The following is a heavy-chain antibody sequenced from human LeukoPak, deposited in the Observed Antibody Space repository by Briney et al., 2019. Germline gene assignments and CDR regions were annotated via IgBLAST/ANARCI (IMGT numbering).Heavy chain of an antibody. D-gene: IGHD1-1*01. Sequence: GRSLRLSCAASGFTFDDYAMHWVRQAPGKGLEWVSGICRNNGSIGYADSVKGRFTISRDNAKNSLYLQMNSPRAEDTALYYCANTRGYNWNDDSPLDYWGQGTLVTVSS. CDR1: GFTFDDYA. CDR2: ICRNNGSI. V-gene: IGHV3-9*01. J-gene: IGHJ4*02. CDR3: ANTRGYNWNDDSPLDY.